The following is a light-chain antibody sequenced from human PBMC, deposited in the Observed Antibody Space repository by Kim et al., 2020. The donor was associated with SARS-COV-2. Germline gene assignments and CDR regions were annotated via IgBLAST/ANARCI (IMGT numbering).Light chain of an antibody. CDR2: GAS. CDR3: QQYGSSPYT. Sequence: LFPRERATLSCRASQSVSSSYLAWYQQKPGQAPRLLIYGASSRATGIADRFSGSGSGTDFTLTISRLEPEDFAVYYCQQYGSSPYTFGQGTKLEI. J-gene: IGKJ2*01. V-gene: IGKV3-20*01. CDR1: QSVSSSY.